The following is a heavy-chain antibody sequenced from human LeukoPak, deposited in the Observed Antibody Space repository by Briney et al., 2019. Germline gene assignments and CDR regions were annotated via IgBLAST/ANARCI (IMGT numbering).Heavy chain of an antibody. CDR1: GFIFNNYG. J-gene: IGHJ5*02. V-gene: IGHV3-23*01. D-gene: IGHD3-22*01. CDR2: ISSDGGGT. CDR3: AKGSSGYFADL. Sequence: GGSLRLSCAASGFIFNNYGLIWVRQAPGKGLEWVSAISSDGGGTQYADFVEGRFTISRDNSKNTLFLQMSSLRAEDTALYYCAKGSSGYFADLWGQGTLVTVSS.